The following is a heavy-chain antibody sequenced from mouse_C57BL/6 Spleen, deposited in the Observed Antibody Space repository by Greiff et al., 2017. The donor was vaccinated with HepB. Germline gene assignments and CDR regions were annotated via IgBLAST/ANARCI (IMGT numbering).Heavy chain of an antibody. V-gene: IGHV1-82*01. J-gene: IGHJ2*01. D-gene: IGHD1-1*01. Sequence: QVQLKQSGPELVKPGASVKISCKASGYAFSSSWMNWVKQRPGKGLEWIGRIYPGDGDTNYNGKFKGKATLTADKSSSTAYMQLSSLTSEDSAVYFCARSTIYYYGNGYFDYWGQGTTLTVSS. CDR3: ARSTIYYYGNGYFDY. CDR2: IYPGDGDT. CDR1: GYAFSSSW.